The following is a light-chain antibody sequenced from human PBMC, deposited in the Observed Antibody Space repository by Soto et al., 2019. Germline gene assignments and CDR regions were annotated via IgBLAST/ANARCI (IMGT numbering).Light chain of an antibody. CDR3: SSYTSSSTPHVV. CDR1: SSDVGGYNY. J-gene: IGLJ2*01. V-gene: IGLV2-14*01. CDR2: EVS. Sequence: QSALTQPASVSGSPGQSITITWTGTSSDVGGYNYVSWYQQHPGKAPKLMIYEVSNRPSGVSNRFSGSKSGNTASLTISGLQAEDEADYYCSSYTSSSTPHVVFGGGTKLTV.